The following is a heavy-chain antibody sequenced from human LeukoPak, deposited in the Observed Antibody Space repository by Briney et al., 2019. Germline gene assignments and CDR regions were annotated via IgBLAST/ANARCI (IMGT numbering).Heavy chain of an antibody. D-gene: IGHD4-17*01. CDR2: INWNGGST. V-gene: IGHV3-20*04. J-gene: IGHJ4*02. CDR1: GFTFDDYG. Sequence: GGSLRLSCAASGFTFDDYGMSGVRQAPGKGLEWVSGINWNGGSTVYADSVKGRFTISRDNAKNSLYLQMNSLRAEDTALYYCARDYADYGDYIYFDYWGQGTLVTVSS. CDR3: ARDYADYGDYIYFDY.